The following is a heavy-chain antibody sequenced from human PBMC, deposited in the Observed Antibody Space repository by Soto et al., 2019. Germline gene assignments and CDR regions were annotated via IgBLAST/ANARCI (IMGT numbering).Heavy chain of an antibody. Sequence: ASVKVSCKASGGTFSSYAISWVRQAPGQGLEWMGGIIPIFGTANYAQKFQGRVTITADESTSTAYMELSSLRSEDTAVYYCARDLGVGAVARRYYYYGMGVWCQGTTVTVSS. CDR2: IIPIFGTA. V-gene: IGHV1-69*13. CDR1: GGTFSSYA. CDR3: ARDLGVGAVARRYYYYGMGV. J-gene: IGHJ6*02. D-gene: IGHD6-19*01.